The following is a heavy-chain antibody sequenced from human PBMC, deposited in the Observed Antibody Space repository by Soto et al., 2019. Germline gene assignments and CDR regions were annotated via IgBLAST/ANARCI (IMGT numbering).Heavy chain of an antibody. J-gene: IGHJ6*02. CDR2: IYYSGST. CDR1: GGSISSSSYY. Sequence: SETLSLTCTVSGGSISSSSYYWGWIRQPPGKGLEWIGSIYYSGSTYYNPSLKSRVTISVDTSKNQFSLKLSSVTAADTALYYCARISRAYYYYYGMDVWGQGTTVTVSS. V-gene: IGHV4-39*01. CDR3: ARISRAYYYYYGMDV.